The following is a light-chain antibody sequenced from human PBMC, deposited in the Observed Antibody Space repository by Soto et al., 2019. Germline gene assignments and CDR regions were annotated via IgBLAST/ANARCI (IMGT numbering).Light chain of an antibody. CDR2: VAS. CDR1: QGISKY. Sequence: DIQMTQSPSSLSASVGDRVTITCRASQGISKYLAWYQQQPGKVPKLLIYVASTLPSGVPSRFSGSGSGTDFTLTISILQPEDVATYYWQKYNSAPWTFGQGTKVEIK. V-gene: IGKV1-27*01. J-gene: IGKJ1*01. CDR3: QKYNSAPWT.